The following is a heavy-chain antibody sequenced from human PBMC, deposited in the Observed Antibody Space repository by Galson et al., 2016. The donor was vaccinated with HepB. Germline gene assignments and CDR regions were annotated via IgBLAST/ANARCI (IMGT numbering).Heavy chain of an antibody. D-gene: IGHD2-8*02. CDR3: ARDHCTGGVCYSSPWYYGMDV. CDR2: ISYSGST. CDR1: GGSISSGSYY. V-gene: IGHV4-31*03. J-gene: IGHJ6*02. Sequence: TLSLTCTVSGGSISSGSYYWSWIRQLPGKGLEWIGYISYSGSTDYNPSLQSRVTISADTSKNQSSLQLTSVTAADTAVYYCARDHCTGGVCYSSPWYYGMDVWGQGTTVTVSS.